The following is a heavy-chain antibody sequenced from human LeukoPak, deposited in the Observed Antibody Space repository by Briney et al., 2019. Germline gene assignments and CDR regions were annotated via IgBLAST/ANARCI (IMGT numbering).Heavy chain of an antibody. CDR1: GFTFSSYA. Sequence: PGGSLRLSCAASGFTFSSYAMHWVRQAPGKGLEWVAVISYDGSNKYYADSVKGRFTISRDNSKNTLYLQMNSLRAEDTAVNYCARDTYIVGPSTSVRYFDYWGQGTLVTVSS. J-gene: IGHJ4*02. CDR3: ARDTYIVGPSTSVRYFDY. V-gene: IGHV3-30-3*01. CDR2: ISYDGSNK. D-gene: IGHD1-26*01.